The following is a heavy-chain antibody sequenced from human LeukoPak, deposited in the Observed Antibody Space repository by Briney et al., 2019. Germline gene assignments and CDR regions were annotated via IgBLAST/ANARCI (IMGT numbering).Heavy chain of an antibody. CDR3: ARTSGVSVAGSPYYFDF. D-gene: IGHD6-13*01. Sequence: ASVKVSCKASGYLFINYGISWLRQAPGQGLECMGWISPYSGNTDYPQKLQGRVAMTTDTSTTTAYMELRSLSFDDTAVYYCARTSGVSVAGSPYYFDFWGQGTLISVS. J-gene: IGHJ4*02. CDR2: ISPYSGNT. V-gene: IGHV1-18*01. CDR1: GYLFINYG.